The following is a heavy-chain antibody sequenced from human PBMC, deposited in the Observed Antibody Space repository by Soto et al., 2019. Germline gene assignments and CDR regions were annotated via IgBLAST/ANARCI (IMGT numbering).Heavy chain of an antibody. Sequence: PGESLRISCKGSGYSFTSYWIGWVRQMPGKGLEWMGIIYPGDSDTRYSPSFQGQVTISADKSISTAYLQWSSLKASDTAMYYCARAMVRGHDDSHYYYYYGMDVWGQGTTVTVSS. CDR2: IYPGDSDT. V-gene: IGHV5-51*01. CDR1: GYSFTSYW. CDR3: ARAMVRGHDDSHYYYYYGMDV. D-gene: IGHD3-10*01. J-gene: IGHJ6*02.